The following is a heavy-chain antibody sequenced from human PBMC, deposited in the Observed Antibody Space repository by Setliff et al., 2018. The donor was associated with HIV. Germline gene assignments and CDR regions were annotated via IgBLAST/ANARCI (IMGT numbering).Heavy chain of an antibody. V-gene: IGHV4-59*01. CDR1: GGSLSSYY. Sequence: PSETLSLTCSVFGGSLSSYYWSWIRQPPGKGLEWIGYIHHSGTTNYNPSLKSRVTMSVDTYKKEFSLRLSSVTAADTAVYYCARTESGFCSSSSCLRYMDVWGKGTTVTVSS. CDR2: IHHSGTT. D-gene: IGHD2-2*01. J-gene: IGHJ6*03. CDR3: ARTESGFCSSSSCLRYMDV.